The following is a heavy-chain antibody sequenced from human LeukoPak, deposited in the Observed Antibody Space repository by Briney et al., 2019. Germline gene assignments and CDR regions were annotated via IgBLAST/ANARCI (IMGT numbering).Heavy chain of an antibody. D-gene: IGHD1-26*01. CDR1: GFTFSSYE. CDR2: ISSSGNTI. J-gene: IGHJ4*02. V-gene: IGHV3-48*03. Sequence: GGSLRLSCAPSGFTFSSYEMNWVRQAPGKGLEWVSYISSSGNTIYYADSVKGRFTISRDNAKNTLYLQMNSLRAEDTGVYYCARDQSTAGPTTADYWGQGTLVTVSS. CDR3: ARDQSTAGPTTADY.